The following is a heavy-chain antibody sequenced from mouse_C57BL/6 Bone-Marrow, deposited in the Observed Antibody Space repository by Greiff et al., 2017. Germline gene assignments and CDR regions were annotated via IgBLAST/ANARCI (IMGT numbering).Heavy chain of an antibody. Sequence: QVQLQQPGAELVKPGASVKLSCKASGYTFTSYWMHWVKQRPGQGLEWIGMIHPNSGSTNYNEKFKSKATLTVDKSSSTAYMQLTSLTSEDSAVYYCERKRGWLYAMDYWGQGTSVTVSS. V-gene: IGHV1-64*01. D-gene: IGHD1-1*02. CDR3: ERKRGWLYAMDY. CDR2: IHPNSGST. J-gene: IGHJ4*01. CDR1: GYTFTSYW.